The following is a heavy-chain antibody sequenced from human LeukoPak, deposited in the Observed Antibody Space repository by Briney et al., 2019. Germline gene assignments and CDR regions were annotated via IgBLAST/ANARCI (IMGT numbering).Heavy chain of an antibody. CDR2: IYYSGST. Sequence: PSETLSLTCTVSGGSISSSSYYWGWIRQPPGKGLEWIGSIYYSGSTYYNPSLKSRVTISVDTSKNQFSLKLSSVTAADTAVYYCARHVAVEGYFDYWGQGTLVTVSS. J-gene: IGHJ4*02. V-gene: IGHV4-39*01. CDR3: ARHVAVEGYFDY. D-gene: IGHD2-15*01. CDR1: GGSISSSSYY.